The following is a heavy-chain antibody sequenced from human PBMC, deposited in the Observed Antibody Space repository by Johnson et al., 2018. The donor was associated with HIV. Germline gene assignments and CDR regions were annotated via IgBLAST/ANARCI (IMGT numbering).Heavy chain of an antibody. V-gene: IGHV3-30*18. J-gene: IGHJ3*02. Sequence: QVQLVESGGGLGQPGGSLRLSCAASGFTFSSYWMHWVRQAPGKGLEWVTVMSYDGSHKYSGDSVKGRFTISRDNSKNTLDLQMNSLRAEDTAVYYCAKGAYAFDIWGQGTMVTVSS. CDR1: GFTFSSYW. CDR3: AKGAYAFDI. CDR2: MSYDGSHK.